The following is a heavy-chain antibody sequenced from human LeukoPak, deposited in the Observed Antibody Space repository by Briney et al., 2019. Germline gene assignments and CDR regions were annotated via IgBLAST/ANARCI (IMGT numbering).Heavy chain of an antibody. D-gene: IGHD4-17*01. V-gene: IGHV4-34*01. CDR2: INHSGST. J-gene: IGHJ1*01. CDR1: GGSFSGYY. Sequence: SETLSLTCAVYGGSFSGYYWSWIRQPPGKGLEWIGEINHSGSTNYDPSLKSRVTISVDTSKNQFSLKLSSVTAADTAVYYCARGHDYGVAWFQHWGQGTLVTVSS. CDR3: ARGHDYGVAWFQH.